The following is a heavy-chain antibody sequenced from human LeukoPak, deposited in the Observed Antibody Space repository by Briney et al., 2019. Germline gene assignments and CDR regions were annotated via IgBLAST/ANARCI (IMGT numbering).Heavy chain of an antibody. CDR1: GGSISSYY. Sequence: SEPLSFTCAVSGGSISSYYWSWIRQPPGKGLEWIGYIYYSGSTNYNPSLKSRVTISVDTSKNQFSLKLSSVTAADTAVYYCARVGGLQQLAYSYWYFDLWGRGTLVTVST. CDR3: ARVGGLQQLAYSYWYFDL. CDR2: IYYSGST. J-gene: IGHJ2*01. D-gene: IGHD6-13*01. V-gene: IGHV4-59*01.